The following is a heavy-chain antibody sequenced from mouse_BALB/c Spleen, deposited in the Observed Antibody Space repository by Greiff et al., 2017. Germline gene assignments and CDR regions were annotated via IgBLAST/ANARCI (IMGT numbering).Heavy chain of an antibody. V-gene: IGHV2-9*02. Sequence: VKLVESGPGLVAPSQSLSITCTVSGFSLTSYGVHWVRQPPGKGLEWLGVIWAGGSTNYNSALMSRLSISKDNSKSQVFLKMNSLQTDDTAMYYCATYGYDAYWGQGTLVTVSA. CDR3: ATYGYDAY. D-gene: IGHD2-2*01. CDR2: IWAGGST. J-gene: IGHJ3*01. CDR1: GFSLTSYG.